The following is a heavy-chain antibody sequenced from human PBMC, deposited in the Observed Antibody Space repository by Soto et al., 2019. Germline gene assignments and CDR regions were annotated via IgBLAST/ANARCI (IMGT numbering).Heavy chain of an antibody. CDR3: ARLDYDFWSGSGGDGMDV. D-gene: IGHD3-3*01. J-gene: IGHJ6*02. Sequence: PGGSLRLSCAASGFTFSDYYMSWIRQAPGKGLEWVSYISSSSSYTNYADSVKGRFTISRDNAKNSLYLQMNSLRAEDTAVYYCARLDYDFWSGSGGDGMDVWGQGTTVTVSS. CDR2: ISSSSSYT. CDR1: GFTFSDYY. V-gene: IGHV3-11*06.